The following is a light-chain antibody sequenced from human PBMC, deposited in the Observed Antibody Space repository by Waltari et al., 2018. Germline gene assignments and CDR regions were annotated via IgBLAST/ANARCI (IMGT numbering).Light chain of an antibody. CDR3: QSYDSSLSGPWV. J-gene: IGLJ3*02. CDR1: RSNIGAGYD. CDR2: GNS. Sequence: QSVLTQPPSVSGAPGQRVTISCTGSRSNIGAGYDVHWYQQLPGTAPKLLIYGNSNRPSGVPDRFSGSKSGTSASLAITGLQAEDGADYYCQSYDSSLSGPWVFGGGTKLTVL. V-gene: IGLV1-40*01.